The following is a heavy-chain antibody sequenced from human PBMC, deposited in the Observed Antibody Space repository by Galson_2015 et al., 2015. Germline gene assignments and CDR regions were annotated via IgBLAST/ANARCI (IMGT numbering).Heavy chain of an antibody. D-gene: IGHD6-13*01. Sequence: QSGAEVKKPGESLKISCKGSGYSFTSYWIGWVRQMPGKGLEWMGIIYPGDSDTRYSPSFQGQVTISADKSISTAYLQWSSLKASDTAMYYCARHFYSRAAAVNWFDPWGQGTLVTVSS. CDR2: IYPGDSDT. CDR1: GYSFTSYW. J-gene: IGHJ5*02. CDR3: ARHFYSRAAAVNWFDP. V-gene: IGHV5-51*01.